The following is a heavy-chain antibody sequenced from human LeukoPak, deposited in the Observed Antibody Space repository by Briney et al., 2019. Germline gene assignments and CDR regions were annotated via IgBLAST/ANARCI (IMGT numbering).Heavy chain of an antibody. D-gene: IGHD2-2*01. J-gene: IGHJ4*02. CDR2: ISYDGSNK. V-gene: IGHV3-30*03. CDR3: AIGGRYCSSTSCYANAFDY. CDR1: GFTFSSYG. Sequence: PGGSLRLSCAASGFTFSSYGMHWVRQAPGKGLEWVAVISYDGSNKYSADSVKGRFIISRDNSKNTLYLQMNSLRAEDTAVYYCAIGGRYCSSTSCYANAFDYWGQGTLVTVSS.